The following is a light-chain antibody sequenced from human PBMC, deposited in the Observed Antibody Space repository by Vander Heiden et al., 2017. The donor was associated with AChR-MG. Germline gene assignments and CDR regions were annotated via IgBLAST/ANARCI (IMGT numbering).Light chain of an antibody. CDR2: RDS. Sequence: SYELTQPLSVSVALGQTARVTCGGNNIGRKNVHWYQQKPGQATVLVIYRDSNRPSGIPERFSGSNSGNTATLTISRAQAGDEADYYCQLWDSSLWVFGGGTELTVL. V-gene: IGLV3-9*01. J-gene: IGLJ3*02. CDR1: NIGRKN. CDR3: QLWDSSLWV.